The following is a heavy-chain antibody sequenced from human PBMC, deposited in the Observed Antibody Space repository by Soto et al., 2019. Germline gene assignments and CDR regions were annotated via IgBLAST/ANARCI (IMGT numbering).Heavy chain of an antibody. J-gene: IGHJ4*02. CDR2: ITSNGDNT. CDR3: VKGNQLLRYYFEY. D-gene: IGHD2-2*01. CDR1: GFTFSNFA. V-gene: IGHV3-64D*06. Sequence: GGSLRLSCSASGFTFSNFAMHWVRQAPGRGLEYVSGITSNGDNTYHADSVQGRFTISRDNSKSTLYLQMTSLRVEDTAVYYCVKGNQLLRYYFEYWGRGALVTVSS.